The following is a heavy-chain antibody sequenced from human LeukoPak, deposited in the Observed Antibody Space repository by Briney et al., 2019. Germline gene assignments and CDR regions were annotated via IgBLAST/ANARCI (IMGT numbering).Heavy chain of an antibody. J-gene: IGHJ4*02. CDR1: GPSFSSYT. CDR3: AKDQRPDYEMLISLYHFDF. D-gene: IGHD3-9*01. CDR2: ISSTSGYI. Sequence: GGSLRLSCAPSGPSFSSYTIHWVSHAPGKGLEWVSSISSTSGYIHYADSVKGPLSISREKAKNLVHLEMDLLRADHPGVYHCAKDQRPDYEMLISLYHFDFWGQGTLVTVSA. V-gene: IGHV3-21*01.